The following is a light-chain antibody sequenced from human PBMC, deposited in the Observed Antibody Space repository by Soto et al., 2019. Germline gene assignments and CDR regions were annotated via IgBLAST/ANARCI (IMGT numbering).Light chain of an antibody. CDR3: QEYGSSPWT. CDR2: GAS. J-gene: IGKJ1*01. V-gene: IGKV3-20*01. CDR1: QSIANDY. Sequence: EVAFTQSTRTLSLSPGERHTLLHSHSQSIANDYLAWYQQKPGQAHRLLSYGASSRATGIPDRFSGSGSGTDFTLTISRLEPEDFAVYYCQEYGSSPWTFGQGTQVDIK.